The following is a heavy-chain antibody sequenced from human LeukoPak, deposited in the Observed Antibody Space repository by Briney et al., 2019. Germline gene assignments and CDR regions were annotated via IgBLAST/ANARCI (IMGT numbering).Heavy chain of an antibody. Sequence: EASVKVSCKASGYTFTSCGINWVRQAPGQGLEWMGWISGYNGDTNYAQKFQGRVTMTTDTSTNTAYMDLRRLRSDDTAVYYCARNWGAGHPINFDYWGQGTLVTVSS. D-gene: IGHD3-16*01. CDR1: GYTFTSCG. CDR2: ISGYNGDT. J-gene: IGHJ4*02. V-gene: IGHV1-18*01. CDR3: ARNWGAGHPINFDY.